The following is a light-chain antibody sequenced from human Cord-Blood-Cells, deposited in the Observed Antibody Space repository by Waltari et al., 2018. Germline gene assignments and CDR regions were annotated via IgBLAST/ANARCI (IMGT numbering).Light chain of an antibody. CDR2: WAS. CDR3: QQYYSTPPT. J-gene: IGKJ1*01. V-gene: IGKV4-1*01. CDR1: QSVLYSSNNKNY. Sequence: DIVMTQSPDSLAVSLGERATINCKSSQSVLYSSNNKNYLAWYQQKPGQPPKLRIYWASTRESGVPDRFSGSGSGTDFTLTISSLKAEDVAVYYCQQYYSTPPTFGQGTKVEIK.